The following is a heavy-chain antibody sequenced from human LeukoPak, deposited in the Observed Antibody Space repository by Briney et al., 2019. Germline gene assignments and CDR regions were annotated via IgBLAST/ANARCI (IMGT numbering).Heavy chain of an antibody. J-gene: IGHJ6*03. CDR2: IGTASDT. V-gene: IGHV3-13*01. CDR1: GFTFSSFD. CDR3: VRGPPRGKYYYMDV. Sequence: GGSLRLSCAASGFTFSSFDMHWVRQPTGQGLEWVSTIGTASDTYYPGSVEGRFTLSRDSAKNSLYLQMNSLIAGDTAVYYCVRGPPRGKYYYMDVWGKGTTVTVSS. D-gene: IGHD1-1*01.